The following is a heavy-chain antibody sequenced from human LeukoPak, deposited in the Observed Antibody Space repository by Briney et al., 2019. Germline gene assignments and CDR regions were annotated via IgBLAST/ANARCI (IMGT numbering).Heavy chain of an antibody. CDR3: AREGGVDYGDYWGLDY. CDR2: ISAYNGNT. V-gene: IGHV1-18*01. D-gene: IGHD4-17*01. Sequence: ASVNVACKASGYTFTSYGTSWVRQAPGQGLEWMGWISAYNGNTNYAQKLQGRVTMTTDTSTSTAYMELRSLRSDDKAVYYCAREGGVDYGDYWGLDYWGQGTLVTVYS. CDR1: GYTFTSYG. J-gene: IGHJ4*02.